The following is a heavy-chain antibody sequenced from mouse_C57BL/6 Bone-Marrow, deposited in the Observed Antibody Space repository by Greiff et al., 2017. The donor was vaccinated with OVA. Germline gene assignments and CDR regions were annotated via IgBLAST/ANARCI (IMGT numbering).Heavy chain of an antibody. CDR3: ARGGEY. Sequence: VQLQQSGPELVKPGASVKISCKASGYSFTGYYMNWVKQSPEKSLEWIGEINPSTGGTTYNQKFKAKATLTVDKSSSTAYMQLKSLTSEDSAVYYCARGGEYWGQGTLVTVSA. CDR2: INPSTGGT. V-gene: IGHV1-42*01. CDR1: GYSFTGYY. J-gene: IGHJ3*01.